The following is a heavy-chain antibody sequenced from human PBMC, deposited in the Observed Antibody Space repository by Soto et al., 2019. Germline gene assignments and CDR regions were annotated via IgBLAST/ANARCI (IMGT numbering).Heavy chain of an antibody. J-gene: IGHJ4*02. Sequence: SVKVSCKASGGTFSSYAISWVRQAPGQGLEWMGGIIPIFGTANYAQKFQGRVTITADESTSTAYMELSSLRSEDTAVYYCARDVDADFRTDFDYWGRGTLVTVSS. D-gene: IGHD4-17*01. CDR2: IIPIFGTA. V-gene: IGHV1-69*13. CDR1: GGTFSSYA. CDR3: ARDVDADFRTDFDY.